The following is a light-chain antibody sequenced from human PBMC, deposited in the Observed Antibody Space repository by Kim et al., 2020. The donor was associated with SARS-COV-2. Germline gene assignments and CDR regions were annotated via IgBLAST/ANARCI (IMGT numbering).Light chain of an antibody. CDR2: GAS. V-gene: IGKV3-20*01. Sequence: EIVLTQSPGTLSLSPGERATLSCRASQSVSNNYLAWYQQRPGQPPRLLIYGASSRTTGIPARLSGSGSGADFTLTISRLEPEDFAVYSCQQYGSSPPTFGQGTKVDIK. CDR3: QQYGSSPPT. CDR1: QSVSNNY. J-gene: IGKJ1*01.